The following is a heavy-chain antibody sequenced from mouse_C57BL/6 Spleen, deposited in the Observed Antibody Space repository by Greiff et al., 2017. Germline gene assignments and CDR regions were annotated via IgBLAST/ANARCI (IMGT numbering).Heavy chain of an antibody. V-gene: IGHV2-5*01. Sequence: VKLQESGPGLVQPSQSLSITCTVSGFSLTSYGVHWVRQSPGKGLEWLGVIWRGGSTDYNAAFMSRLSITKDNSKSQVFFKMNSLQADDTAIYYCAKRGYDYYYAMDYWGQGTSVTVSS. D-gene: IGHD2-2*01. CDR2: IWRGGST. J-gene: IGHJ4*01. CDR1: GFSLTSYG. CDR3: AKRGYDYYYAMDY.